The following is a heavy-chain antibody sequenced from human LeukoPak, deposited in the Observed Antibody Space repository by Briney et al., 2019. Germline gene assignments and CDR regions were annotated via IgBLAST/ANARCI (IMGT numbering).Heavy chain of an antibody. CDR1: GFIFRDYA. CDR2: ITGSGDTT. CDR3: AKWGDYDILTGYYVSDF. D-gene: IGHD3-9*01. Sequence: GGSLRLSCAASGFIFRDYAMSWVRQAPGKGLEWVSAITGSGDTTYYADSVKGRFTISRDNSKNTLYVEMNTLRAEDTAVYYCAKWGDYDILTGYYVSDFWGQGTLVTVSS. J-gene: IGHJ4*02. V-gene: IGHV3-23*01.